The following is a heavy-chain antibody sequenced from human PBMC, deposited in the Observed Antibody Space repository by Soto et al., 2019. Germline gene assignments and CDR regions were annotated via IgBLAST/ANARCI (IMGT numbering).Heavy chain of an antibody. Sequence: SGPTLVNPTQTLTLTCTFSGFSLSTNGMCLSWIRQPPGKALEWLALIDWDDNTYYSTSLNNRLTLSKDTSKNQVVLLVRHMGPVDTATYYCARIPCVNYYTENFFDPWCQGIPVTVSS. CDR1: GFSLSTNGMC. V-gene: IGHV2-70*01. D-gene: IGHD3-22*01. CDR3: ARIPCVNYYTENFFDP. J-gene: IGHJ5*02. CDR2: IDWDDNT.